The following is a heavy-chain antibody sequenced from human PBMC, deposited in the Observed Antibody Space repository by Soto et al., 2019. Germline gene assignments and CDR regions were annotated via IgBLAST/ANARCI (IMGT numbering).Heavy chain of an antibody. CDR1: GFTFSSYA. V-gene: IGHV3-23*01. CDR2: ISGSGGST. Sequence: GGSLRLSCAASGFTFSSYAMSWVRQAPGKGLEWVSAISGSGGSTYYADSVKGRFTISRDNSKNTLYLQMNSLRAEDTAVYYCAKARGSYYHYYYYYGMDVWGQGTTVTVSS. CDR3: AKARGSYYHYYYYYGMDV. D-gene: IGHD1-26*01. J-gene: IGHJ6*02.